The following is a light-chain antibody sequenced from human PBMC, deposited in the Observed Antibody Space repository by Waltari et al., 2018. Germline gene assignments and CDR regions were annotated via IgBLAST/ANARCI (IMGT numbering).Light chain of an antibody. CDR1: QSISSY. Sequence: DIQLTQSPSSLSASVGDRVTITCRASQSISSYLHWYQQKPGKAPKLLIYAASSLQSGVPSRFSGSGSGTDFTLLISSLQPEDFATYYCQQSYSTLMYTFGQGTKLEIK. J-gene: IGKJ2*01. V-gene: IGKV1-39*01. CDR2: AAS. CDR3: QQSYSTLMYT.